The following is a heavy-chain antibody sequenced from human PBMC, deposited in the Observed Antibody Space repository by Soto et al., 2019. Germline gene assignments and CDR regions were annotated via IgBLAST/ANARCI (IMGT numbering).Heavy chain of an antibody. CDR1: GGSISNYY. CDR3: ARGGIAAAAPPDY. D-gene: IGHD6-13*01. V-gene: IGHV4-59*01. Sequence: SETLSLTCSVSGGSISNYYWSWIRQPPGKGLKWIGYIYYSGSTNYNHSIKSRVTISVDTSKNQFSMKMSSVTAADTAVYYCARGGIAAAAPPDYWGQGTLVTVSS. J-gene: IGHJ4*02. CDR2: IYYSGST.